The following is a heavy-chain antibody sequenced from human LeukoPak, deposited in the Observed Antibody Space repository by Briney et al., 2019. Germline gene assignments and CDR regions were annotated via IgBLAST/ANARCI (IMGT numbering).Heavy chain of an antibody. CDR2: TRNKVNSYST. D-gene: IGHD3-16*01. CDR1: GFTFSDHY. V-gene: IGHV3-72*01. J-gene: IGHJ4*02. Sequence: QPGGSLRLSCAASGFTFSDHYMDWVRQAPGKGLEWVGRTRNKVNSYSTEYAASVKGRFTISRDESKNSLFLQMNSLKTEDTAVYYCATAVGGVGPRRVDNWGQGTLVTVSS. CDR3: ATAVGGVGPRRVDN.